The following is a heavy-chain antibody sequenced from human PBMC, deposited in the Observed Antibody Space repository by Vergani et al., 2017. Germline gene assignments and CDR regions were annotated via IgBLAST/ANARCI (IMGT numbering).Heavy chain of an antibody. CDR3: ARGDSSEDPRYYYYYMDV. V-gene: IGHV4-59*01. J-gene: IGHJ6*03. D-gene: IGHD6-25*01. CDR1: GGSISSYY. Sequence: QVQLQESGPGLVKPSETLSLTCTVSGGSISSYYWSWIRQPPGKGLEWIGYIYYSGSTNYNPSLKSRVTISVDTFKNQFSLKLSSVTAADTAVYYCARGDSSEDPRYYYYYMDVWGKGTTVTVSS. CDR2: IYYSGST.